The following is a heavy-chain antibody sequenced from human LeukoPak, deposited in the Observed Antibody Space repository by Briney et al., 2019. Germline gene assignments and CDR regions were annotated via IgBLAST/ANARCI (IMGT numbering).Heavy chain of an antibody. J-gene: IGHJ4*02. D-gene: IGHD3-22*01. Sequence: GGSLRLSCAASGFTFSSYGMHWVRQAPGKGLEWVAVIWYDGSNKYYADSVKGRFTISRDNSKNTLYLQMNSLRAEDTAVYYCAKEAFYDSSGYYGDYFDYWGQGTLVTVSS. CDR2: IWYDGSNK. V-gene: IGHV3-33*06. CDR1: GFTFSSYG. CDR3: AKEAFYDSSGYYGDYFDY.